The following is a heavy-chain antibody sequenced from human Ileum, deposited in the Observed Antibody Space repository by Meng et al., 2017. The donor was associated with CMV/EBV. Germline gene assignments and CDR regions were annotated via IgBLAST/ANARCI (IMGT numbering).Heavy chain of an antibody. V-gene: IGHV3-53*01. CDR1: GFSVSKNY. CDR2: IYGGGTT. Sequence: GESLKISCAASGFSVSKNYMNWVRQAPGKGLEWVSVIYGGGTTYYADSVKGRFTISRDNAKNTLYLQMNSLRGEDTAVYYCARRVCSSSICPGPDYYFDYWGQGTLVTVSS. D-gene: IGHD2-15*01. J-gene: IGHJ4*02. CDR3: ARRVCSSSICPGPDYYFDY.